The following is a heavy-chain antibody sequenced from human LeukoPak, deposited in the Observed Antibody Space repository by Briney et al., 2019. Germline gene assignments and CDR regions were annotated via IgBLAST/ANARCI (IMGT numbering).Heavy chain of an antibody. Sequence: ASVKVSCKASGYTFTSYAMHWVRQAPGQRLEWMGWINAGNGNTKYSQEFQGRVTITRDTSASTAYMELSSLRSEDMAVYYCARTIAAAGTLGAFDIWGQGTMVTVSS. D-gene: IGHD6-13*01. CDR3: ARTIAAAGTLGAFDI. CDR1: GYTFTSYA. CDR2: INAGNGNT. J-gene: IGHJ3*02. V-gene: IGHV1-3*03.